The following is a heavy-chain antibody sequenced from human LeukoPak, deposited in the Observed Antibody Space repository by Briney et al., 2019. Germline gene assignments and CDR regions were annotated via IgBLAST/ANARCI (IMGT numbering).Heavy chain of an antibody. V-gene: IGHV3-30*02. Sequence: GRSLRLSCTASGFTFSSTGMDWVRQAPGKGREWVSYMRYDGNNKYYGDSVKGRLTVSRDNSKNTLYLQMNSLRVEDTAVYYCARTYNPDYWGQGTLVTVSS. CDR1: GFTFSSTG. J-gene: IGHJ4*02. D-gene: IGHD1-14*01. CDR2: MRYDGNNK. CDR3: ARTYNPDY.